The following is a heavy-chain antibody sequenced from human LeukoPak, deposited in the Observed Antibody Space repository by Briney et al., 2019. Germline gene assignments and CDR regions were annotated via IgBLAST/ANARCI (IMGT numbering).Heavy chain of an antibody. CDR3: AKEGSYPFDY. CDR2: VWYDGSNK. J-gene: IGHJ4*02. CDR1: GFNFSSYG. Sequence: GGSLRLSCAASGFNFSSYGMHWVRQAPGKRLEWVAVVWYDGSNKYYADSVKGRFTILGDNSKNTLYLQMNSLRAEDTAVYYCAKEGSYPFDYWGQGTLVTVSS. V-gene: IGHV3-33*06. D-gene: IGHD5-18*01.